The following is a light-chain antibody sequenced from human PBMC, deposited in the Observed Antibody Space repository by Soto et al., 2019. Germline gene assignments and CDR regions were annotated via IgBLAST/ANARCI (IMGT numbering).Light chain of an antibody. CDR2: DAS. J-gene: IGKJ5*01. Sequence: DIQMTQSPSTLSASVGERVTITCRASQSLNNYLAWYQHKPGKAPKLLIYDASTLERGVPSRFSGTGSGTEFTLTISSLQPDDFATYYCQQYHRSSITCXQGTRPEIK. CDR1: QSLNNY. V-gene: IGKV1-5*01. CDR3: QQYHRSSIT.